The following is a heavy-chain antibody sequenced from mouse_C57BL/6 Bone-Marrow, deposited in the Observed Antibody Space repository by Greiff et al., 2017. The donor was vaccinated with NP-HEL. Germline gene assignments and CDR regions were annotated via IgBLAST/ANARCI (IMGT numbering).Heavy chain of an antibody. J-gene: IGHJ2*01. CDR1: GYSITSDY. CDR3: AIYTAQATDYFDY. V-gene: IGHV3-8*01. Sequence: DVQLQESGPGLAKPSQTLSLTCSVTGYSITSDYWNWIRKFPGNKLEYMGYISYSGSTYYNPSLKSRNSITRDTSKNQYYLQLNSVITEDTATYYCAIYTAQATDYFDYWGQGTTLTVSS. D-gene: IGHD3-2*02. CDR2: ISYSGST.